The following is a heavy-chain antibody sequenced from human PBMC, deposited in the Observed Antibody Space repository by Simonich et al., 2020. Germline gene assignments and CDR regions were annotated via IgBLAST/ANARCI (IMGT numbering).Heavy chain of an antibody. CDR2: IKKDRSEK. CDR3: ARFRGRYFDWLFDY. Sequence: EVQLVESGGGLVKPGGSLRLSCAASGFTFSSYWMSWVRQAPGKGREEVANIKKDRSEKYNVDSVKVRFTISRDNAKNSLYLQMNSLRAEDTAVYYCARFRGRYFDWLFDYWGQGTLVTVSS. CDR1: GFTFSSYW. D-gene: IGHD3-9*01. J-gene: IGHJ4*02. V-gene: IGHV3-7*01.